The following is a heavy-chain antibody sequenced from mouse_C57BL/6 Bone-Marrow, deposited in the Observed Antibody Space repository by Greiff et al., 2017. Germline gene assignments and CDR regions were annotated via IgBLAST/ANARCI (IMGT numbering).Heavy chain of an antibody. J-gene: IGHJ2*01. CDR2: INYDGSST. CDR1: GFTFSDYY. V-gene: IGHV5-16*01. Sequence: EVMLVESEGGLVQPGSSMKLSCTASGFTFSDYYMAWVRQVPEKGLEWVANINYDGSSTYYLDSLKSRFIISRDNAKNILYLQMSSLKSEDTATYYCARGGHYFDYWGQGTTLTVSS. CDR3: ARGGHYFDY.